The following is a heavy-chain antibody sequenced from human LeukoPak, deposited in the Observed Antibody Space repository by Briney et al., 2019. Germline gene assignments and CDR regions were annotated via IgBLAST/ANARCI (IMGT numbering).Heavy chain of an antibody. J-gene: IGHJ4*02. CDR3: ARDGPPRYSYGTFDY. D-gene: IGHD5-18*01. CDR2: IVVGSGNT. V-gene: IGHV1-58*01. Sequence: SVKVSCKASGFTFATSAVQWVRQARGQRLEWIGWIVVGSGNTNFAQKFQERVTITRDMSTSTAYMELSSLRSEDTAVYYCARDGPPRYSYGTFDYWGQGTLVTVSS. CDR1: GFTFATSA.